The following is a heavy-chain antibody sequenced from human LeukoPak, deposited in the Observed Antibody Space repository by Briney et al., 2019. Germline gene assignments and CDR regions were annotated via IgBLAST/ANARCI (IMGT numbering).Heavy chain of an antibody. CDR1: GGTFSSYA. CDR3: ARTTVPNSNWFDP. CDR2: IIPIFGTA. V-gene: IGHV1-69*06. J-gene: IGHJ5*02. D-gene: IGHD4-17*01. Sequence: SVKVSCKASGGTFSSYAISWVRQAPGQGLEWMGGIIPIFGTANYAQEFQGRVTITADKSTSTAYMELSSLRSEDTAVYYCARTTVPNSNWFDPWGQGTLVTVSS.